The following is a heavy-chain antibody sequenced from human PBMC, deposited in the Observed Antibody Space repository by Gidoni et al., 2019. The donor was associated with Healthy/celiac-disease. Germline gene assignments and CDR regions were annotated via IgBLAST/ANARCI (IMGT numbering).Heavy chain of an antibody. V-gene: IGHV3-23*01. Sequence: EVQLLESGGGSVQPGGSLRLSCAASGFTFSSSAMSWVRQAPGKGLEWVSAISGSGGSTYYADSVKGRFTISRDNSKNTLYLQMNSLRAEDTAVYYCAKLCRGGSCYHYGMDVWGQGTTVTVSS. J-gene: IGHJ6*02. D-gene: IGHD2-15*01. CDR2: ISGSGGST. CDR1: GFTFSSSA. CDR3: AKLCRGGSCYHYGMDV.